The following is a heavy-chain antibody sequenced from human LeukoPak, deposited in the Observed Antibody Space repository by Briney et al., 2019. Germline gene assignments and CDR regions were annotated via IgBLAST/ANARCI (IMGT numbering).Heavy chain of an antibody. Sequence: GSLRLSRAASGFTFSNYEMNWVRQAPGKGLEWVSYITSSGGTIYYADSVKGRFTISRDNAKNSLYLQMNSLRVEDTAVYYCARDCCGSTYGPMTDWGQGTLVTVSS. CDR1: GFTFSNYE. CDR2: ITSSGGTI. J-gene: IGHJ4*02. V-gene: IGHV3-48*03. CDR3: ARDCCGSTYGPMTD. D-gene: IGHD5-18*01.